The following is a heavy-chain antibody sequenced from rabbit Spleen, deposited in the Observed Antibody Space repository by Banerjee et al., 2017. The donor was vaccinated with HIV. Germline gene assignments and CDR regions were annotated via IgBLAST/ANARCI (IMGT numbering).Heavy chain of an antibody. D-gene: IGHD6-1*01. V-gene: IGHV1S45*01. CDR3: ARGVSYYGYANL. J-gene: IGHJ4*01. Sequence: QEQLEESGGDLVKPEASLTLTCTASGFSFSSYYYMCWVRQAPGKGLEWIACIYGGSSGSTYYASWAKGRFTISKTSATTVTLQMTSLTAADTATYFCARGVSYYGYANLWGQGTLVTVS. CDR1: GFSFSSYYY. CDR2: IYGGSSGST.